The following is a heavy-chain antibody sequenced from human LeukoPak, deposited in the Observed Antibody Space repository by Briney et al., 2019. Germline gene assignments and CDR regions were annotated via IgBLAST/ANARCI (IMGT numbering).Heavy chain of an antibody. J-gene: IGHJ3*01. Sequence: KPSETLSLTCTVSGGSISSYYWSWIRQPPGKGLEWIGYIYYSGSTNYNPSLKSRVTISVDTSKNQFSLKLSSVTAADTAVYYCARPAERGYSYGLDFWGPGTMVTVSS. CDR2: IYYSGST. CDR3: ARPAERGYSYGLDF. D-gene: IGHD5-18*01. V-gene: IGHV4-59*01. CDR1: GGSISSYY.